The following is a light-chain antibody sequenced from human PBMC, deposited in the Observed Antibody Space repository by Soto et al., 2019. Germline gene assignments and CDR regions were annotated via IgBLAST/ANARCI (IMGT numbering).Light chain of an antibody. Sequence: EIQMTQSPSSLSASVGDRVTITCRASQGSYNYLAWYQAKPGKVPKLLIYAASTLQSGVPSRFSGSGSGTDFTLTISSLQPEDVGTYYCQRYSNAPRAFGQGTKVDIK. CDR2: AAS. J-gene: IGKJ1*01. V-gene: IGKV1-27*01. CDR1: QGSYNY. CDR3: QRYSNAPRA.